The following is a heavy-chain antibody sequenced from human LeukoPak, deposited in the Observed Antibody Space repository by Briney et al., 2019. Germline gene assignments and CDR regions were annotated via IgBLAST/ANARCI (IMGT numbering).Heavy chain of an antibody. CDR1: GYTFTGYY. D-gene: IGHD1-26*01. CDR2: INPNSGGT. Sequence: ASVKVSCKASGYTFTGYYMHWVRQAPGQGLEWMGWINPNSGGTNYAQKFQGSVTMTRDTSISTAYMELSRLRSDDTAVYYCARGHPPYSGRRYYFDYWGQGTLVTVSS. CDR3: ARGHPPYSGRRYYFDY. J-gene: IGHJ4*02. V-gene: IGHV1-2*02.